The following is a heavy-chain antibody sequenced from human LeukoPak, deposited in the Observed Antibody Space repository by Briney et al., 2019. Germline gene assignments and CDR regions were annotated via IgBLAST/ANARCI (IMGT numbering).Heavy chain of an antibody. D-gene: IGHD2-8*01. CDR1: VFTFARGG. Sequence: GGALRLSCASPVFTFARGGMSWVRQAPGKGLAWVSLNSGSGQSTYYADSVNGRFTISRDNLRNTQYLQMHSLKAEDTAVDYCTKDPLGYAAGPAGNWGQGTLVTV. V-gene: IGHV3-23*01. J-gene: IGHJ4*02. CDR3: TKDPLGYAAGPAGN. CDR2: NSGSGQST.